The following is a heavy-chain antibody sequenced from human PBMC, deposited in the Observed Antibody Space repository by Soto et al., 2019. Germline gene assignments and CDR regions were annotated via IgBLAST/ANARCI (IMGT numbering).Heavy chain of an antibody. CDR3: ASWSTNYCSGGSCYAPSIDY. V-gene: IGHV1-18*04. J-gene: IGHJ4*02. CDR1: GYTFTSYG. D-gene: IGHD2-15*01. Sequence: QVQLVQSGAEVKKPGASVKVSCKASGYTFTSYGISWVRQAPGQGLEWMGWISAYNGNTNYAQKLQGRVTMTTDTSTSTAYMELRSLRSDDTAVYYCASWSTNYCSGGSCYAPSIDYWGQGTLVTVSS. CDR2: ISAYNGNT.